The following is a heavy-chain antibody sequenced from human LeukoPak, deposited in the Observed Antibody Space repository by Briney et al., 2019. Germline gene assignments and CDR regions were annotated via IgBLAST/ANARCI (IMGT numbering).Heavy chain of an antibody. D-gene: IGHD4-17*01. Sequence: SETLSLTCAVYGGSFSGYYWSWIRQPPGKGLEWIGEINHSGSTNYNPSLKSRVTISVDTSKNQFSLKLSSVTAADTAVYYCARLAYNGDYVNHWGRGTLVTVSS. V-gene: IGHV4-34*01. CDR2: INHSGST. CDR3: ARLAYNGDYVNH. J-gene: IGHJ4*02. CDR1: GGSFSGYY.